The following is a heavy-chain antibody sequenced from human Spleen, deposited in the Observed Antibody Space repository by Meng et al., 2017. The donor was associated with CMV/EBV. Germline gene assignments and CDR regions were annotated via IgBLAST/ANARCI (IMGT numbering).Heavy chain of an antibody. CDR3: ARDRVVGSTSSLGMDV. CDR2: IYYSGST. J-gene: IGHJ6*02. Sequence: SETLSLTCTVSGGSVSSGSYYWSWIRQPPGKGLEWIGYIYYSGSTNYNPSLKSRVTISVDTSKNQFSLKLGSVTAADTAVYYCARDRVVGSTSSLGMDVWGQGTTVTVSS. D-gene: IGHD2-2*01. V-gene: IGHV4-61*01. CDR1: GGSVSSGSYY.